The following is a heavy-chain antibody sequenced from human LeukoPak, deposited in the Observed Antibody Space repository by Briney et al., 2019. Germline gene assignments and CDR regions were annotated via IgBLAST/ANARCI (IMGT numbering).Heavy chain of an antibody. CDR2: ISDSGGST. J-gene: IGHJ3*02. CDR1: GFTFSSYA. D-gene: IGHD4/OR15-4a*01. V-gene: IGHV3-23*01. Sequence: TGGSLRLSCAAAGFTFSSYAMSWVRQAPGKGLEWVSAISDSGGSTYYADSVGGRPTICRDNYKNTLHLQMNSLRAEDAAVYYCAKDGAAFDIWGQGTTVTVSS. CDR3: AKDGAAFDI.